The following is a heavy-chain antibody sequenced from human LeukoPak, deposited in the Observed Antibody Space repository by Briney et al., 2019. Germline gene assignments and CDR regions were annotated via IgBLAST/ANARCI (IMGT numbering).Heavy chain of an antibody. Sequence: GASVKVSCKTSGYSFTDYYIHWVRQAPGQGLEWMGWIKPNSGGTNYAQKFQGRVTMTRDTSISTAYMELTRLRSDDTAVYYCARDIFWDSETYYFDYWGQGTLVTVSS. V-gene: IGHV1-2*02. CDR1: GYSFTDYY. D-gene: IGHD1-26*01. CDR3: ARDIFWDSETYYFDY. J-gene: IGHJ4*02. CDR2: IKPNSGGT.